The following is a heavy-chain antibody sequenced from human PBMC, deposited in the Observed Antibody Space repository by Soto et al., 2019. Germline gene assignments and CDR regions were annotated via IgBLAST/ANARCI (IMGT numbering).Heavy chain of an antibody. Sequence: SETLSLTCTVSGGSISRYYWSWIRQPPGKGLEWIGYMYNTGSTIYNPSLKSRVTISVDTSKNQFSLRLNSVTAADTAVYYCARDLRGYCGADCYPRDVWGQGTTVTVS. V-gene: IGHV4-59*01. D-gene: IGHD2-21*02. CDR3: ARDLRGYCGADCYPRDV. CDR1: GGSISRYY. J-gene: IGHJ6*02. CDR2: MYNTGST.